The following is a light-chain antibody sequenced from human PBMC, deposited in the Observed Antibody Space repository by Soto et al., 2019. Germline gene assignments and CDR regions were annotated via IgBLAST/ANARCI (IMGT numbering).Light chain of an antibody. J-gene: IGKJ1*01. CDR1: QSIGNW. Sequence: DIQMTQSPSTLSASVGDRVTITCRASQSIGNWLAWYQQKPGKAPKLLIYKASNLQGGVPSRFSGSGSGTEFTLTINNLQPDDFAPYSCQQYDTFRTFGQGTKVEV. V-gene: IGKV1-5*03. CDR3: QQYDTFRT. CDR2: KAS.